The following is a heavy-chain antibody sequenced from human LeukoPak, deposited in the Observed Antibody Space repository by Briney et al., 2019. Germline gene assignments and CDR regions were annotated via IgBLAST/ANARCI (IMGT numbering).Heavy chain of an antibody. J-gene: IGHJ4*02. D-gene: IGHD3-10*01. Sequence: VGSLRLSCTASKFTFSNYGMQWVRQAPGQGLEWVAVISSDGGTKYYADSVKGRFTLSRDNSRNTLDLQMNSLGPEDTAVYYCAKEYDSGGYGAYFDYWGQGTLVTVSS. V-gene: IGHV3-30*18. CDR1: KFTFSNYG. CDR3: AKEYDSGGYGAYFDY. CDR2: ISSDGGTK.